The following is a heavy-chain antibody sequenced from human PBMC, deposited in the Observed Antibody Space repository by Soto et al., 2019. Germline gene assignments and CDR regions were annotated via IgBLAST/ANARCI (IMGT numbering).Heavy chain of an antibody. CDR1: GLTFSSYA. Sequence: PGGSLRLSCAASGLTFSSYAMHWVRQAPGKGLEWVAVISYDGSNKYYADSVKGRFTISRDNSKNTLYLQMNSLRAEDTAVYYCARSLVHVLRFLEWFSPPYYYYCGMDVWGQGTTVTVSS. J-gene: IGHJ6*02. V-gene: IGHV3-30-3*01. CDR2: ISYDGSNK. D-gene: IGHD3-3*01. CDR3: ARSLVHVLRFLEWFSPPYYYYCGMDV.